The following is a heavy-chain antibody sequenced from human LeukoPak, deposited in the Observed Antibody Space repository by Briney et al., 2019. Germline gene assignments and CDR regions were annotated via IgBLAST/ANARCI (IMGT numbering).Heavy chain of an antibody. CDR1: GGSISNYF. CDR2: IYYSGST. Sequence: SETLSLTCTVSGGSISNYFWSWIRQPPGKGLEWIGYIYYSGSTNYNPSLKSRVTISVDTSKNQFSLKLSPVTAADTAVYYCARDGSSSGYYDYWGQGTLVTVSS. V-gene: IGHV4-59*01. D-gene: IGHD3-22*01. J-gene: IGHJ4*02. CDR3: ARDGSSSGYYDY.